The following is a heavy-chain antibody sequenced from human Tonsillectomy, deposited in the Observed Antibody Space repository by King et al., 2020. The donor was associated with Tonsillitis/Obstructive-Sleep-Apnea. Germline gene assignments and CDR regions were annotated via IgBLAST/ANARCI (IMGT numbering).Heavy chain of an antibody. J-gene: IGHJ4*02. D-gene: IGHD5-24*01. CDR2: MYSGGTT. CDR1: GFTVNSSY. V-gene: IGHV3-53*01. Sequence: VQLVESGGGLIQPGGSLRLSCAASGFTVNSSYMSWVRQAPGKGLEWVSVMYSGGTTYYADSVKGRFTISRDSSKNTLYLQMNSLRAEDTAVYYCARDRKEMATNYYFDYWGQGTLVTVSS. CDR3: ARDRKEMATNYYFDY.